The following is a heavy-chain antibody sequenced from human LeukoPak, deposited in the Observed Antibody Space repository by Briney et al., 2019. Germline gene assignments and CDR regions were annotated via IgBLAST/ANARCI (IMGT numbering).Heavy chain of an antibody. J-gene: IGHJ4*02. Sequence: SETLSLTCTVSGGSISSYYWSWIRQPAGKGLEWIGRIYTSGSTNYNPSLKSRVTMSVDTSKNQFSLKLSSVTAADTAVYYCARSSLERLLNTGGALDYWGQGTLVTVSS. CDR2: IYTSGST. V-gene: IGHV4-4*07. CDR3: ARSSLERLLNTGGALDY. CDR1: GGSISSYY. D-gene: IGHD3-3*01.